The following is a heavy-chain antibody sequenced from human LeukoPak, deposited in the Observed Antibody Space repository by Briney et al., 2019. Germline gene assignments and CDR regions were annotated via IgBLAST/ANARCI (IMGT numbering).Heavy chain of an antibody. CDR3: AKDEAGATSPYYFDY. J-gene: IGHJ4*02. V-gene: IGHV3-23*01. CDR1: GFTFSSYA. CDR2: FSGSGGST. Sequence: PGGSLRLSCAASGFTFSSYAMSWVPHAPGEGLEWVSTFSGSGGSTYYADSVKGRFTISRDNSKNTLYLQMNSLRAEDTAVYYCAKDEAGATSPYYFDYWGQGTLVTVSS. D-gene: IGHD1-26*01.